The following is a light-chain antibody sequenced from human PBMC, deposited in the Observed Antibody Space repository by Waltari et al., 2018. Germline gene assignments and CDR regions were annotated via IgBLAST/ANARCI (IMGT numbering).Light chain of an antibody. CDR3: QAWDGSSSTVV. CDR2: EDD. V-gene: IGLV3-1*01. J-gene: IGLJ2*01. CDR1: KLGDKY. Sequence: SYEVTQPPSVSVSPGQTDSITCSGDKLGDKYVTCYQQKPGHSPVVVIYEDDDRPSGIPERFSGSNFGNTATLTISGTQAMDEADYYCQAWDGSSSTVVFGGGTKVIVL.